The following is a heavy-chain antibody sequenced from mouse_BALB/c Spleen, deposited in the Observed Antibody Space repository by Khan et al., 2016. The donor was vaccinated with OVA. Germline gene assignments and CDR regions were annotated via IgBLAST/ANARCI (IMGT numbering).Heavy chain of an antibody. CDR2: ISRGGSYT. CDR3: LRHGGFDPYYAMDN. Sequence: EVELVESGGGLVKPGGSLKLSCAASGFAFSSYDMSWVRQTPEKRLEGVATISRGGSYTKYSDSVKGRFIISRDKARNTLYLQMSSLRSEDTALYCCLRHGGFDPYYAMDNWGQGTSVTVSS. V-gene: IGHV5-9*02. J-gene: IGHJ4*01. CDR1: GFAFSSYD.